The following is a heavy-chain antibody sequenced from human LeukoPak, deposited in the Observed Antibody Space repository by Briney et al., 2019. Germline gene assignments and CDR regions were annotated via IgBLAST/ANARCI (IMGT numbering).Heavy chain of an antibody. Sequence: RPGGSQRLSCAVSGFTFSGFWMSWSRQAPGKGLEWVASINSDGSEGYYADVVKGRFTISRDNAKNSLYLQINSLRAEDTAVYYCARSSYSSSSSVWGQGTMVTVSS. J-gene: IGHJ3*01. CDR2: INSDGSEG. D-gene: IGHD6-6*01. CDR3: ARSSYSSSSSV. V-gene: IGHV3-7*03. CDR1: GFTFSGFW.